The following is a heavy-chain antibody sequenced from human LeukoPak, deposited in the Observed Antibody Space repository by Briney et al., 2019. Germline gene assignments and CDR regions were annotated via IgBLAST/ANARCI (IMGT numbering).Heavy chain of an antibody. CDR3: ARHGTRYFDWLLFAFDY. CDR2: IYYSGST. Sequence: SSETLSLTCAVYGGSFSGYYWSWIRQPPGKGLEWIGYIYYSGSTNYNPSLKSRVTISVDTSKNQFSLKLSSVTAADTAVYYCARHGTRYFDWLLFAFDYWGQGTLVTVSS. D-gene: IGHD3-9*01. V-gene: IGHV4-59*08. J-gene: IGHJ4*02. CDR1: GGSFSGYY.